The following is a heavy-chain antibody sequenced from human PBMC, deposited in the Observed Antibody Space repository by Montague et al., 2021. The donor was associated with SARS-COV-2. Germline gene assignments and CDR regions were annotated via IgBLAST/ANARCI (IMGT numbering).Heavy chain of an antibody. CDR2: ISLSGRT. V-gene: IGHV4-34*01. CDR3: ARDFERGGNFDY. Sequence: SETLSLTCGVYGVSFSDDFWTWIRQSPEKGLEWIGEISLSGRTSYNPSPNNRVTISLDTSRKQFSLNLNSVTAADTAIYYCARDFERGGNFDYWGQGILVTVSS. D-gene: IGHD3-16*01. J-gene: IGHJ4*02. CDR1: GVSFSDDF.